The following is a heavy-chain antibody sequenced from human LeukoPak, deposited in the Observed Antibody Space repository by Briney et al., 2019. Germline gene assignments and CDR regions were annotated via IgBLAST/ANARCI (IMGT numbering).Heavy chain of an antibody. CDR1: GYTFTDYD. CDR2: INPNSANT. D-gene: IGHD4-17*01. V-gene: IGHV1-8*03. J-gene: IGHJ3*02. Sequence: ASVKVSCKTSGYTFTDYDIHWVRQAPGQGLEWMGWINPNSANTNYAQKLQGRVTLTRDTSLSIAYMELSSRTSEDGAVYFCARGDFGETNTAFDIWGQGTLVAVSS. CDR3: ARGDFGETNTAFDI.